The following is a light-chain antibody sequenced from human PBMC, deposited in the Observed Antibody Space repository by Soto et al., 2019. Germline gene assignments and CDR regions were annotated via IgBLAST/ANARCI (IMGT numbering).Light chain of an antibody. Sequence: EIVLTQSPPTLSLSPGESATLSCRASQSVSSYFSWYQQKPGQAPRLVIYDASNRATGIPPRFSGSGSGTDFTLTISSLEPEDFAVYFCQQRINWPPMFTFGQGPKLEIK. CDR2: DAS. V-gene: IGKV3-11*01. CDR3: QQRINWPPMFT. CDR1: QSVSSY. J-gene: IGKJ2*01.